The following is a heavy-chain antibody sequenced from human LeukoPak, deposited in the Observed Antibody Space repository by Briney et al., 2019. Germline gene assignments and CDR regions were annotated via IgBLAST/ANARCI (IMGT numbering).Heavy chain of an antibody. D-gene: IGHD1-26*01. V-gene: IGHV3-21*01. J-gene: IGHJ4*02. CDR3: ARDIVGATSDLDY. CDR2: ISSSSSYI. CDR1: GFTFSSYS. Sequence: PGGSLRLSCAASGFTFSSYSMNWVRQAPGKGLEWVSSISSSSSYIYYADSVKGRFTISRDNAQNSLYLQMNSLRAEDTAVYYCARDIVGATSDLDYWGQGTLVTVSS.